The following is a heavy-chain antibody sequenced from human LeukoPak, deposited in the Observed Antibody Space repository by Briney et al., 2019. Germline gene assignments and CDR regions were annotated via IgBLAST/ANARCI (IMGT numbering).Heavy chain of an antibody. J-gene: IGHJ4*02. CDR1: GYSISSGYF. Sequence: SETLSLTCTVSGYSISSGYFWGWIRQPPGKGLEWIGSISHSGTTYYNPSLKSRVTISVDTSKNQFSLKLSSVTAADTAVYYCARGSGYSSSAGYWGQGTLVTVSS. CDR3: ARGSGYSSSAGY. D-gene: IGHD6-6*01. V-gene: IGHV4-38-2*02. CDR2: ISHSGTT.